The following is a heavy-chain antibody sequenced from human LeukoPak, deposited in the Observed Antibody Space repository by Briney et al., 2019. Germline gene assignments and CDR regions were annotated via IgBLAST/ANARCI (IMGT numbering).Heavy chain of an antibody. V-gene: IGHV4-59*11. J-gene: IGHJ4*02. D-gene: IGHD6-19*01. Sequence: PSETLSLTCTVSGGSISSHYWSWIRQPPRKGLEWIGYIYYSGSTKYNPSLTSRVTISVDTSKNQFSLKLSSVTAVDTAVYYCARVHGSGWYGVRYYFDYWGQGTLVTVPS. CDR2: IYYSGST. CDR3: ARVHGSGWYGVRYYFDY. CDR1: GGSISSHY.